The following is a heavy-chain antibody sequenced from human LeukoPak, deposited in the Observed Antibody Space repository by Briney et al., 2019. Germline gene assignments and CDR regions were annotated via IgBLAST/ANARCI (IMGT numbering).Heavy chain of an antibody. V-gene: IGHV3-7*01. CDR1: GFTLSSYW. D-gene: IGHD1-26*01. J-gene: IGHJ4*02. CDR2: IKRDGSEK. CDR3: VRDDGATKPC. Sequence: GGSLRLSCAASGFTLSSYWMSWVRQAPGKGLEWVANIKRDGSEKYYVDSVKGRFTISRDNAKNSLYQQMNSLRVEDTAVYYCVRDDGATKPCWGQGTLVTVSS.